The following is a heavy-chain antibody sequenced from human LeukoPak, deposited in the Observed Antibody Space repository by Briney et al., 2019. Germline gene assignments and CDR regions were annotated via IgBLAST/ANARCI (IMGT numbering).Heavy chain of an antibody. J-gene: IGHJ4*02. D-gene: IGHD2-15*01. CDR2: IYYSGST. Sequence: SETLSLTCTVSRASISIYYWSWIRQPPGKGLEWIGYIYYSGSTNYNPSLKGRVTMSVDTSKNQFSLRLSSVTAADTAVYYCAREGCSGGSCYPASIDYWGQGTLVTVSS. CDR3: AREGCSGGSCYPASIDY. V-gene: IGHV4-59*01. CDR1: RASISIYY.